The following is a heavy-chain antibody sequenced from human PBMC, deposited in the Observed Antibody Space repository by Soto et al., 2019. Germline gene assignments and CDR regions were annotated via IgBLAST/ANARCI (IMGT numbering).Heavy chain of an antibody. J-gene: IGHJ4*02. CDR1: GFTFSSYA. D-gene: IGHD3-3*01. Sequence: HPGGSLRLSCAASGFTFSSYAMSWVRQAPGKGLEWVSAISGSGGSTYYADSVKGRFTISRDNSKNTLYLQMNSLRAEDTAVYYCAKGLESRFLELLGRPVSDYWGQGTLVTVSS. CDR2: ISGSGGST. V-gene: IGHV3-23*01. CDR3: AKGLESRFLELLGRPVSDY.